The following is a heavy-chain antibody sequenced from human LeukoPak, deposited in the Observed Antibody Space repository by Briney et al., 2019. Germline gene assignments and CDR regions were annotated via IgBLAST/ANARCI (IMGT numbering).Heavy chain of an antibody. CDR3: VRHPQRSGWSHFDY. Sequence: GESLKISCKVFGYSFTAYLIGWVRQMPRMGLEWVAITYPGDSSTIYSASFQCQITISADTSIRTAYLQWNSLRASDTAMYFCVRHPQRSGWSHFDYWGQGTLVTVSP. CDR1: GYSFTAYL. CDR2: TYPGDSST. V-gene: IGHV5-51*01. D-gene: IGHD6-19*01. J-gene: IGHJ4*02.